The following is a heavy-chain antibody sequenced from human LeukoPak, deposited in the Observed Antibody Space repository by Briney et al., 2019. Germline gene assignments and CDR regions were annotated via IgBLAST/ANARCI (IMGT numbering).Heavy chain of an antibody. CDR2: IYYSGST. V-gene: IGHV4-39*07. D-gene: IGHD2-8*01. Sequence: PSETLSLTCTVSGGSISSSSYYWGWIRQPPGKGLEWIGSIYYSGSTYYNPSLKSRVTISVDTSKNQFSLKLSSVTAADTAVYYCARKAIVLRGGQFDYWGQGTLVTVSS. CDR3: ARKAIVLRGGQFDY. J-gene: IGHJ4*02. CDR1: GGSISSSSYY.